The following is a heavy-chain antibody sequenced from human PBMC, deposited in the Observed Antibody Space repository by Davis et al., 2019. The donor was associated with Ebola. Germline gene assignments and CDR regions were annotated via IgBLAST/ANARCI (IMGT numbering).Heavy chain of an antibody. Sequence: SETLSLTCAVYGGSFSDYYWNWIRQPPGKGLEWIGEINHSGSTNYNPSLKSRVTISVDTSRNQFSLKLSSVTAADTAVYYCARGLFWNVRTVLYYYYGMDVWGQGTTVTVSS. V-gene: IGHV4-34*01. CDR1: GGSFSDYY. D-gene: IGHD1-1*01. CDR3: ARGLFWNVRTVLYYYYGMDV. J-gene: IGHJ6*02. CDR2: INHSGST.